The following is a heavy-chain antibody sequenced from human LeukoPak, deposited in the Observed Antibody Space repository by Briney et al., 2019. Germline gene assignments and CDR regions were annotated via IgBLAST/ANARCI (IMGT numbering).Heavy chain of an antibody. CDR2: IYTSGST. D-gene: IGHD5-18*01. CDR1: GGSINSYY. Sequence: SETLSLTCTVSGGSINSYYWSWIRQPAGKGLKWIGRIYTSGSTNYNPSLKSRVTISVDTSKNQFSLKLSSVTAADTAVYYCARDSTSYGYFDYWGQGTLVTVSS. J-gene: IGHJ4*02. V-gene: IGHV4-4*07. CDR3: ARDSTSYGYFDY.